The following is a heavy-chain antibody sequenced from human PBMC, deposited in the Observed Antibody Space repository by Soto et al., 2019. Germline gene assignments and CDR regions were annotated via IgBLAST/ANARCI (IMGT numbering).Heavy chain of an antibody. Sequence: SETLSLTCTVSGGSVSSGSYYWSWIRQPPGKGLEWIGYIYYSGSTNYNPSLKSRVTISVDTSRNQFSLKLSSVTAADTAVYYCARDRAPGYYYGMDVWGQGTTVTVSS. CDR2: IYYSGST. CDR1: GGSVSSGSYY. J-gene: IGHJ6*02. D-gene: IGHD1-1*01. V-gene: IGHV4-61*01. CDR3: ARDRAPGYYYGMDV.